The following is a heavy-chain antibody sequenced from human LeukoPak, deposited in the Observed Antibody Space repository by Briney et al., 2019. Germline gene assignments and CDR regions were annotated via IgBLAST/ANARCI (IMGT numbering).Heavy chain of an antibody. Sequence: PSETLSLTCTVSGGSISSSSYYWGWIRQPPGKGLEWIGSIYYSGSTNYNPSLKSRVTISVDTSKNQFSLKLSSVTAADTAVYYCARLDYYDSSGYPAGYFDYWGQGTLVTVSS. CDR1: GGSISSSSYY. D-gene: IGHD3-22*01. CDR3: ARLDYYDSSGYPAGYFDY. J-gene: IGHJ4*02. CDR2: IYYSGST. V-gene: IGHV4-39*07.